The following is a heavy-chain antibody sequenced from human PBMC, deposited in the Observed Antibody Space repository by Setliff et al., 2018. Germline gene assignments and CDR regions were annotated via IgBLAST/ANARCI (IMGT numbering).Heavy chain of an antibody. J-gene: IGHJ3*02. V-gene: IGHV4-61*02. D-gene: IGHD2-21*01. Sequence: PSETLSLTCTVSGASISSGFYYWSWIRQPAGKGLEWIGRIHSSGDTKYNPSLKTRVTIAVDTSKNQFSLKLSSVTAADTAVYYCARVALVVVIRNAFDIWGQGTMVTVSS. CDR3: ARVALVVVIRNAFDI. CDR2: IHSSGDT. CDR1: GASISSGFYY.